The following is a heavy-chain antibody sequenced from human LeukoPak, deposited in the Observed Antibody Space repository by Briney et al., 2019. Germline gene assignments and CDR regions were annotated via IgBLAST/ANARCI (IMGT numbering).Heavy chain of an antibody. D-gene: IGHD4-17*01. V-gene: IGHV4-59*01. CDR1: GGSISSYY. CDR2: IYYSGST. Sequence: PSETLSLTCTVSGGSISSYYWSWIRQPPGKGLEWIGYIYYSGSTNYNPSLKSRVTISVDTSKNQFSLKLSSVTAADTAVYYCARKGRPYGDDYCYYGMDVWGQGTTVTVSS. CDR3: ARKGRPYGDDYCYYGMDV. J-gene: IGHJ6*02.